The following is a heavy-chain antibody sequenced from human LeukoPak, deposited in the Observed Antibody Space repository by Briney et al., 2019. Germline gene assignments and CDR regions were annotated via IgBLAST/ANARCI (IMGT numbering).Heavy chain of an antibody. CDR2: ISYDGSNK. V-gene: IGHV3-30*04. CDR3: AKDWGGPYYYYYMDV. J-gene: IGHJ6*03. CDR1: GFTFSRYG. Sequence: PGGSLRLSCAASGFTFSRYGMHWVRQAPGKGLEWVTAISYDGSNKYYADSVKGRFTISRDNSKNTLYLQMNSLRAEDTAVYYCAKDWGGPYYYYYMDVWGKGTTVTISS. D-gene: IGHD2-21*01.